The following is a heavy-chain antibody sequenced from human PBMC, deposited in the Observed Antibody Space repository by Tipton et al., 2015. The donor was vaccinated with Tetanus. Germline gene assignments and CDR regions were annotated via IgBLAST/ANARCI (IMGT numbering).Heavy chain of an antibody. CDR2: IYNSGST. D-gene: IGHD1-26*01. Sequence: LVKPTQTLSPTCSVSGGSISSGGYYWSWIRQHPGKGLEWIGDIYNSGSTYYNPSLKSRVTISVDTSKNQFSLKLNSVTAADTAVYYCARDQARGARGWNYFDYWGQGSLVTVSS. CDR3: ARDQARGARGWNYFDY. V-gene: IGHV4-31*03. J-gene: IGHJ4*02. CDR1: GGSISSGGYY.